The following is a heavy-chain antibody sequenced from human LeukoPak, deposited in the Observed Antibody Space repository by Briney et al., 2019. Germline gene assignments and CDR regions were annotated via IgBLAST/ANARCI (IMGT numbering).Heavy chain of an antibody. V-gene: IGHV5-51*01. Sequence: GESLKISCKGSGFTFTTSWIGWVRQMPGKGLEWMGIIYPGDSDTRYSPSFEGQVTISADKSISTAYVQWSSLKASDSAMYYCARARHCSDSRCYGFDYWGQGTLVTVSS. J-gene: IGHJ4*02. D-gene: IGHD2-15*01. CDR1: GFTFTTSW. CDR3: ARARHCSDSRCYGFDY. CDR2: IYPGDSDT.